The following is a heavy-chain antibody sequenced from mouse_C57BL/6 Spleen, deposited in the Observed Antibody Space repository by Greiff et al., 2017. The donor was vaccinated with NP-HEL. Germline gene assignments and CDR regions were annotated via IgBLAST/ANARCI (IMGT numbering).Heavy chain of an antibody. CDR1: GYTFTSYW. CDR3: ARWAVVRAMDY. Sequence: QVQLKQPGAELVRPGSSVKLSCKASGYTFTSYWMDWVKQRPGQGLEWIVNIYPSDSETHYNQKFKDKATLTVDKSSSTAYMQLSSLTSEDSAVYYCARWAVVRAMDYWGQGTSVTVSS. J-gene: IGHJ4*01. CDR2: IYPSDSET. V-gene: IGHV1-61*01. D-gene: IGHD1-1*01.